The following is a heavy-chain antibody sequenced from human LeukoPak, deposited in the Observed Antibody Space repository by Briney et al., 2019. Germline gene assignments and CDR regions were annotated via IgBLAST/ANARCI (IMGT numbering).Heavy chain of an antibody. Sequence: GASVKVSCKASGGTFGSYAISWVRQAPGQGLKWMGGIIPIFGTANYAQKFQGRVTITADESTSTAYMELSSLRSEDTAVYYCARVSYYYDSSGYSHFDYWGQGTLVTVSS. J-gene: IGHJ4*02. CDR1: GGTFGSYA. CDR2: IIPIFGTA. V-gene: IGHV1-69*13. CDR3: ARVSYYYDSSGYSHFDY. D-gene: IGHD3-22*01.